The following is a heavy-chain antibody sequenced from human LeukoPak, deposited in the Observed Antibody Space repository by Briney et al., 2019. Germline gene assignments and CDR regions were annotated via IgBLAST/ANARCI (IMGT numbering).Heavy chain of an antibody. D-gene: IGHD3-22*01. CDR3: ASAGWSDSSGYYLDY. Sequence: ASVKVSCKASGYTFTSYGISWVRQAPGQGLEWMGWISAYNGNTNYAQKLQGRVTMTTDTSTSTAYMELRSLRSDDTAVYYCASAGWSDSSGYYLDYWGQGTLVTVSS. CDR2: ISAYNGNT. CDR1: GYTFTSYG. V-gene: IGHV1-18*01. J-gene: IGHJ4*02.